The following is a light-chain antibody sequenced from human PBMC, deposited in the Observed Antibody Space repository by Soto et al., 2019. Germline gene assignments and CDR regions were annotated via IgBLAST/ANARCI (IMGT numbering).Light chain of an antibody. CDR3: QQYHFFWT. J-gene: IGKJ1*01. Sequence: DIQMTQSPSTLSASVGDRVTVTCRASRSISTWLAWYQQKPGNAPKLLLHHASILESGVPSRFSGSGSGTEFTLTISNLQPGDFATYYCQQYHFFWTFGQGTKVEIK. V-gene: IGKV1-5*01. CDR1: RSISTW. CDR2: HAS.